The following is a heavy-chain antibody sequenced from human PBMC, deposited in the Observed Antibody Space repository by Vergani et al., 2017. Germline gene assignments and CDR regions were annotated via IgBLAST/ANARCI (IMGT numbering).Heavy chain of an antibody. D-gene: IGHD5-18*01. Sequence: EVQLVESGGGLVKPGGSLRLSCAASGFTFSSYSMNWVRQAPGKGLEWVSSISSSSSYIYYADSVKGRFTISRDNAKNSLYLQMNSLRAEDTAVYYCARDRGYSYGSYYYYYGMDVWGQGTTVTVSS. V-gene: IGHV3-21*01. CDR3: ARDRGYSYGSYYYYYGMDV. CDR1: GFTFSSYS. J-gene: IGHJ6*02. CDR2: ISSSSSYI.